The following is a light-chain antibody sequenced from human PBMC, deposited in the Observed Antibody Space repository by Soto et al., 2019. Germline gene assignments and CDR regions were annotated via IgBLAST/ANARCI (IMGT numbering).Light chain of an antibody. CDR1: QSVNSN. CDR2: DAS. V-gene: IGKV3-11*01. J-gene: IGKJ4*01. CDR3: QQSRDWPLT. Sequence: EIVLTQSPGTLSLSPGERATLSCRASQSVNSNLAWYQQKPVQAPRLLIYDASNRATGIPVRFSGSGSGTDFTLTISSLEPEDFAVYYCQQSRDWPLTFGGGTQVEIK.